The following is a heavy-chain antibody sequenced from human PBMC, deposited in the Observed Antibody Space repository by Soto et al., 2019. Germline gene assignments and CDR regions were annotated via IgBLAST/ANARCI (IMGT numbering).Heavy chain of an antibody. CDR3: ARERSASTVTSSSADFDP. J-gene: IGHJ5*02. V-gene: IGHV4-38-2*02. CDR2: INHSGT. Sequence: PSETLSLTCGVSGYSINSGYYWAWIRQPPGKGLEWIGTINHSGTYYSPSLESRVTISVDTSKNQFSLRLRSVTAADTAVYYCARERSASTVTSSSADFDPWGQGTMVTVSS. CDR1: GYSINSGYY. D-gene: IGHD4-4*01.